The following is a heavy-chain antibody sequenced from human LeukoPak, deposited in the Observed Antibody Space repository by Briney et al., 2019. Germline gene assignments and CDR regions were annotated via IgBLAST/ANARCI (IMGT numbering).Heavy chain of an antibody. CDR3: ARDSDSSGLNFDY. V-gene: IGHV4-31*03. D-gene: IGHD3-22*01. CDR2: IYYSGST. Sequence: SETLSLTCTVSGGSISSGGYYWSWIRQHPGKGLEWIGYIYYSGSTYYNPSLKSRVTISADTSKNQFSLKLSSVTAADTAVYYCARDSDSSGLNFDYWGQGTLVTVSS. CDR1: GGSISSGGYY. J-gene: IGHJ4*02.